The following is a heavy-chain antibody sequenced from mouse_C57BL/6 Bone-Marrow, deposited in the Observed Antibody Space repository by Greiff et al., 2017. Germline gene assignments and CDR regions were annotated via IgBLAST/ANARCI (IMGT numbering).Heavy chain of an antibody. CDR2: IDPSDSYT. V-gene: IGHV1-69*01. Sequence: QVQLQQPGAELVMPGASVKLSCKASGYTFTSYWMHWVKQRTGQGLEWIGEIDPSDSYTNYNQKFKGKSTLTVDKSSSTAYMQLSSLTSEDSAVYYCARGDYGYDVGAMDYWGQGTSVTVSS. CDR1: GYTFTSYW. D-gene: IGHD2-2*01. CDR3: ARGDYGYDVGAMDY. J-gene: IGHJ4*01.